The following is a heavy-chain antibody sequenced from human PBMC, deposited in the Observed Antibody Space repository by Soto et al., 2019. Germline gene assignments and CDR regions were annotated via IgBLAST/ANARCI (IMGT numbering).Heavy chain of an antibody. CDR3: ARLGFNYDFLSGYYNVHHYYGIDV. CDR1: GYKVSTWHIFTSYW. D-gene: IGHD3-3*01. CDR2: IYPGNADT. Sequence: PVESLKLSCMGSGYKVSTWHIFTSYWIPWVRQMPGEGLEWLGIIYPGNADTRYSTSFQGQVTISADKSINAVYLQWSSLKASDTATYYCARLGFNYDFLSGYYNVHHYYGIDVWGQGTTVTVSS. J-gene: IGHJ6*02. V-gene: IGHV5-51*01.